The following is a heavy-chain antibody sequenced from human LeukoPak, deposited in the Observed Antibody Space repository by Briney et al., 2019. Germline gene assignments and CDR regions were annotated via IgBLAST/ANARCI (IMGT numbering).Heavy chain of an antibody. D-gene: IGHD1-26*01. Sequence: PGGSLRLSCAASGFTFSSYSMNWVRQAPGKGLEWVSSISSSSSYIYYADSVKGRFTITRDNAKNSLYLQMNSLRAEDTAVYYCARPSGSYYDYWGQGTLVTVSS. CDR3: ARPSGSYYDY. J-gene: IGHJ4*02. CDR2: ISSSSSYI. CDR1: GFTFSSYS. V-gene: IGHV3-21*01.